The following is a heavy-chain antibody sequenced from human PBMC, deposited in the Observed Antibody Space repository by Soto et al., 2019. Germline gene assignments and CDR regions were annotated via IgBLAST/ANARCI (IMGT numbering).Heavy chain of an antibody. V-gene: IGHV1-18*01. CDR1: GYTFTSYG. Sequence: ASGKVSCKASGYTFTSYGISWVRQAPGQGLEWMGWISAYNGNTNYAQKLQGRVTMTTDTSTSTAYMELRSLRSDDTAVYYCAREYYGSGSYKEYYYMDVWGKGTTVTVSS. D-gene: IGHD3-10*01. CDR3: AREYYGSGSYKEYYYMDV. J-gene: IGHJ6*03. CDR2: ISAYNGNT.